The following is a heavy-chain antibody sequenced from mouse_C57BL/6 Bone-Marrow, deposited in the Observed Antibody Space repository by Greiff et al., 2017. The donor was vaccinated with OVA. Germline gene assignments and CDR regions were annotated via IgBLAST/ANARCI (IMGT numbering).Heavy chain of an antibody. CDR3: ARHGDYGSFFDY. V-gene: IGHV5-6*01. Sequence: EVQLQESGGDLVKPGGSLKLSCAASGFTFSSYGMSWVRQTPDKRLEWVATISSRGSYTYYPDSVKGRFTISRDNAKNTLYLQMSSLKSEDTAMYYCARHGDYGSFFDYWGQGTTLTVSS. CDR1: GFTFSSYG. CDR2: ISSRGSYT. D-gene: IGHD1-1*01. J-gene: IGHJ2*01.